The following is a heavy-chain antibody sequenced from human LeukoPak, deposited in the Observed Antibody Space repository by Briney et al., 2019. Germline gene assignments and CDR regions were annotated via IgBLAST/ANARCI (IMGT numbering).Heavy chain of an antibody. V-gene: IGHV4-61*02. Sequence: SETLSLTCTVSGGSISSGGYYWSWIRQHPGKGLEWIGRIYTSGSTNYNPSLKSRVTMSVDTSKNQFSLKLSSVTAADTAVYYCARGLAVADPYFDYWGQGTLVTVSS. D-gene: IGHD6-19*01. CDR1: GGSISSGGYY. J-gene: IGHJ4*02. CDR2: IYTSGST. CDR3: ARGLAVADPYFDY.